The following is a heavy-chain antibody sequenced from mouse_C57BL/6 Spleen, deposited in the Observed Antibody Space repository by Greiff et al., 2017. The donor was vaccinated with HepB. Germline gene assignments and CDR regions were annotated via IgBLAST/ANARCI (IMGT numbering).Heavy chain of an antibody. CDR2: IYPGSGST. J-gene: IGHJ4*01. CDR3: ARSRLPGDY. Sequence: VQLQQSGAELVKPGASVKMSCKASGYTFTSYWITWVKQRPGQGLEWIGDIYPGSGSTNYNEKFKSKATLPEDTYSSTDYMQLGSLNSEDSAVYDCARSRLPGDYWGQGTSVTVSS. CDR1: GYTFTSYW. V-gene: IGHV1-55*01.